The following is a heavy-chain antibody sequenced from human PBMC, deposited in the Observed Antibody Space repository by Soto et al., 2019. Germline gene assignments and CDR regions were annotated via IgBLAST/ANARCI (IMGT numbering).Heavy chain of an antibody. CDR2: IHYSGSA. CDR3: AREGSYSAYNFAHGIQLWSFDF. J-gene: IGHJ4*02. Sequence: PSETLSLTCTFSGSSIIGYYWTWIRQSPERGLEWIGYIHYSGSANYNPSLNSRLTMSVDRSKSQFSMKLASVTAADMAVYYCAREGSYSAYNFAHGIQLWSFDFWGQGTLVTVSS. CDR1: GSSIIGYY. V-gene: IGHV4-59*12. D-gene: IGHD5-12*01.